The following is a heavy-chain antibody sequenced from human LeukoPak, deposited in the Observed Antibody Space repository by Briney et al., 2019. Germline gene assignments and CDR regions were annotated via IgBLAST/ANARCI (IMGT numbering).Heavy chain of an antibody. D-gene: IGHD5-12*01. CDR2: INPNNGGT. CDR3: ARPYSGYEWCDY. J-gene: IGHJ4*02. V-gene: IGHV1-2*06. Sequence: ASVKVSCKASGYTFSGYYMHWVRQAPGQGLEWMGQINPNNGGTNYAQKFQGRVTMTRDTSISTAYMELSRLTSADTAVYYSARPYSGYEWCDYWGQGTLVTVS. CDR1: GYTFSGYY.